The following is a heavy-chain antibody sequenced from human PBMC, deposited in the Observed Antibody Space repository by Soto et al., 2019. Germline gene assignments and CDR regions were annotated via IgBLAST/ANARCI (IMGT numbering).Heavy chain of an antibody. J-gene: IGHJ4*02. D-gene: IGHD4-17*01. CDR2: IYHSGST. Sequence: SETLSLTCAVSGYSISSGYYWGWIRQPPGKGLEWIGSIYHSGSTYYNPSLKSRVTISVDTSKNQFSLKLSSVTAADTAVYSCARDGYGDYHYFDYWGQGTLVTVSS. V-gene: IGHV4-38-2*02. CDR3: ARDGYGDYHYFDY. CDR1: GYSISSGYY.